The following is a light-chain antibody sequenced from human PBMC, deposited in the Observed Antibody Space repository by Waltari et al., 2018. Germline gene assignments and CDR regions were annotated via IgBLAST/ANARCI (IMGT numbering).Light chain of an antibody. CDR3: QSYDPSLSVV. J-gene: IGLJ2*01. Sequence: QSVLTQPPSVSGAPGQRVSISCTGSGSNIGAGYDVHWYQQLPGKAPKLLIYGVKTRPLGVPDRFSVSPSGTSAYLAIAGLQADDEADYYCQSYDPSLSVVFGGGTRLTVL. CDR1: GSNIGAGYD. V-gene: IGLV1-40*01. CDR2: GVK.